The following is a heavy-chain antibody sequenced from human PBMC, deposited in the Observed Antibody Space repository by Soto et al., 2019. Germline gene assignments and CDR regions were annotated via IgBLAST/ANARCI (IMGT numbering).Heavy chain of an antibody. CDR2: INYRGSI. CDR3: ARDAPGVAPY. J-gene: IGHJ4*02. V-gene: IGHV4-31*03. D-gene: IGHD2-15*01. CDR1: GGSINSGDSY. Sequence: QVQLQESGPGLVRPSQTLSLTCTVSGGSINSGDSYWNWIRQHPEKGLEWIGYINYRGSIFYNPSLKSRIIISVDTSKNQFSLSLSSVTAADTAVYYCARDAPGVAPYWGQGTLVTVSS.